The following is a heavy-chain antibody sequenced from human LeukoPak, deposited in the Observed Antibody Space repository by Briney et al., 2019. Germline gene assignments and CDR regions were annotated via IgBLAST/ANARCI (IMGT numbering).Heavy chain of an antibody. CDR2: INHSGST. D-gene: IGHD6-19*01. V-gene: IGHV4-34*01. J-gene: IGHJ4*02. Sequence: PSETLSLTCAVYGGSFSGYYWSWIRQPPGKGLEWIGEINHSGSTNYNPSLKSRVTISVDTSKNQFSLKLSSVTAADTAVYYCARDPDSSGWFGFDYWGRGTLVTVSS. CDR3: ARDPDSSGWFGFDY. CDR1: GGSFSGYY.